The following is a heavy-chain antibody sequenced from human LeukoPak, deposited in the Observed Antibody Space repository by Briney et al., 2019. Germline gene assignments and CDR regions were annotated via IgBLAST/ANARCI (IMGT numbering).Heavy chain of an antibody. CDR1: GGPINSDY. D-gene: IGHD3-10*02. CDR3: ARHPFMSPFDY. V-gene: IGHV4-59*08. CDR2: IYHSGHP. Sequence: SETLSLTCSVSGGPINSDYWSWIRQPTGKGLEWIGYIYHSGHPNSNSYLKNRVSISIGTSKNQFSLKLSSVTAADTAVYYCARHPFMSPFDYWGQGTLVTVSS. J-gene: IGHJ4*02.